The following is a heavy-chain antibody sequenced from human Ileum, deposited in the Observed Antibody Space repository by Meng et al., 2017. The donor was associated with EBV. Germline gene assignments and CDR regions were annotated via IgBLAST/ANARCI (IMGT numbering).Heavy chain of an antibody. CDR2: INTGNGET. CDR1: GYTFTSYA. Sequence: QVQLVQSGTEVKKPXATGEVSCKASGYTFTSYAMNWVRQAPGQRLEWMGWINTGNGETKYSQKFQGRVTLTRDTSASTAYMELSSLRSEDTAVYYCASRPGIAVAGFDYWGQGTLVNVSS. D-gene: IGHD6-19*01. V-gene: IGHV1-3*04. J-gene: IGHJ4*02. CDR3: ASRPGIAVAGFDY.